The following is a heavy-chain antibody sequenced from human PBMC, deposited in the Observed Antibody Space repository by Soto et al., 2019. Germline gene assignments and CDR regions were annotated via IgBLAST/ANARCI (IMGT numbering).Heavy chain of an antibody. Sequence: SETLSRACAVSGFFISGGNYWGLIRKPPGKGLEWIGSIFHGGNTYYNPSLKSRVTISVDMSKNQFSLKLNSVTAADTAVYYCARARWYDAFDVWGQGTVVTVSS. CDR3: ARARWYDAFDV. D-gene: IGHD2-15*01. J-gene: IGHJ3*01. V-gene: IGHV4-38-2*01. CDR2: IFHGGNT. CDR1: GFFISGGNY.